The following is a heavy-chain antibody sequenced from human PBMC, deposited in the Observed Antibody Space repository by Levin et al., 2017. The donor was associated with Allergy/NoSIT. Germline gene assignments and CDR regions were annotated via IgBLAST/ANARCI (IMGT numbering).Heavy chain of an antibody. D-gene: IGHD5-24*01. CDR1: GFTFSSYS. J-gene: IGHJ3*02. CDR3: ARALRGAFDI. CDR2: ISSSSSRSTTTT. Sequence: GESLKISCAASGFTFSSYSMNWVRQAPGKGLEWVSYISSSSSRSTTTTQYADSVNGRFTISRDNAKNSLYLQMNSLRDEDTAVYYCARALRGAFDIWGRGTMVTVSS. V-gene: IGHV3-48*02.